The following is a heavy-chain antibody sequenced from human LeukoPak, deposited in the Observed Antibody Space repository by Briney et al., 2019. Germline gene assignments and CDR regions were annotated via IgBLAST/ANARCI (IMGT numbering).Heavy chain of an antibody. Sequence: ASVKVSCKASGYTFTSYGISWVRQAPGQGLEWMGWISAYNGNTNYAQKLQGRVTMTTDTSTSTAYMELRSLRSDDTAVYYCARAGFQGNYYYYGMDVWGQGTTVTVSS. V-gene: IGHV1-18*01. CDR1: GYTFTSYG. CDR2: ISAYNGNT. J-gene: IGHJ6*02. CDR3: ARAGFQGNYYYYGMDV.